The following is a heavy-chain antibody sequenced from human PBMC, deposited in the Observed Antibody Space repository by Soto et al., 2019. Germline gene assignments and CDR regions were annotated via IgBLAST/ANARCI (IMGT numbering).Heavy chain of an antibody. CDR2: IDPSDSQT. CDR1: GYSFAGYW. CDR3: ARQIYDSDTGPNFQYYFDS. D-gene: IGHD3-22*01. Sequence: GESLPISCQGSGYSFAGYWITWVRQKPGKGLEWMGRIDPSDSQTYYSPSFRGHVTISVTKSITTVFLQWSSLRASDTAMYYCARQIYDSDTGPNFQYYFDSWGQGTPVTVSS. J-gene: IGHJ4*02. V-gene: IGHV5-10-1*01.